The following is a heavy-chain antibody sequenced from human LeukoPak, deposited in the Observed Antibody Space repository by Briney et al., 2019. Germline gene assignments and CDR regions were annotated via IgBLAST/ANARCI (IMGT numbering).Heavy chain of an antibody. V-gene: IGHV3-74*01. CDR3: AKDRAVTD. J-gene: IGHJ4*02. Sequence: PGGSLRLSCEVSGFTFGDHWMHWVRQPPGKGLVWVSRINGDERSRAYADSVKGRFTISRDNSKNTLYLQMNSLRAEDTAVYYCAKDRAVTDWGQGTLVTVSS. CDR2: INGDERSR. D-gene: IGHD6-19*01. CDR1: GFTFGDHW.